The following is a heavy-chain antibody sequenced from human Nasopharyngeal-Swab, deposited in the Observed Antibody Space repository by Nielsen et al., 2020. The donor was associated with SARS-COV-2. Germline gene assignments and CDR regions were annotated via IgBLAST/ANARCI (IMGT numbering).Heavy chain of an antibody. CDR3: ARDSPYSSGWNYYYYYYYMDV. J-gene: IGHJ6*03. CDR2: IKQDGSEK. Sequence: WIRQPPGKGRECVANIKQDGSEKYYVDSEKGRFTISRDNAKNSLYLQMNSLRAEDTAVYYCARDSPYSSGWNYYYYYYYMDVWGKGTTVTVSS. D-gene: IGHD6-19*01. V-gene: IGHV3-7*03.